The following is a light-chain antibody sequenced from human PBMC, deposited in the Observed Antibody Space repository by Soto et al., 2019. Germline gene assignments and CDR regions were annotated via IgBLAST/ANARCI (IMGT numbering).Light chain of an antibody. Sequence: EVVLTQSPGTLSLSPGESAALSCRASQSVSSSFLAWYQQKPGQSPRLLIFDASNRATDIPDRFSGSGSGTFFTLTISNLEPEVFAVFYCQHYGSPPLSFGGGTRVDIK. CDR2: DAS. V-gene: IGKV3-20*01. CDR3: QHYGSPPLS. J-gene: IGKJ4*01. CDR1: QSVSSSF.